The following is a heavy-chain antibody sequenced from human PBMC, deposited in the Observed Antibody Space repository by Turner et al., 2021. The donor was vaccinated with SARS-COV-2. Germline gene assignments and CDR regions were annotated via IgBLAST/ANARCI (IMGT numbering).Heavy chain of an antibody. CDR1: GFTFSSYA. CDR2: ISGSGGST. D-gene: IGHD3-3*01. J-gene: IGHJ5*02. V-gene: IGHV3-23*01. CDR3: AKDRFFGVEQANWFDP. Sequence: EVQLLESGGGLVQPGGSLRLSCAASGFTFSSYAMRWVRQAPGKGLEWVSAISGSGGSTYYADSVKGRFTISRDNSKNTLYLQMNSLRAEDTAVYYCAKDRFFGVEQANWFDPWGQGTLVTVSS.